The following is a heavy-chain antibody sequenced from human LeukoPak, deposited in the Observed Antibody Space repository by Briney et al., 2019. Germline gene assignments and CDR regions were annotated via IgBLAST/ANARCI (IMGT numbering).Heavy chain of an antibody. Sequence: GGSLRLSCAASGFTVSSNYMSWVRQAQGKGLGWVSVIYSGGSTYYADSVKGRFTISRDNSKNTLYLQMNSLRAEDTAVYYCARGEMATITGGFDYWGQGTLVTVSS. V-gene: IGHV3-53*01. D-gene: IGHD5-24*01. CDR3: ARGEMATITGGFDY. CDR1: GFTVSSNY. CDR2: IYSGGST. J-gene: IGHJ4*02.